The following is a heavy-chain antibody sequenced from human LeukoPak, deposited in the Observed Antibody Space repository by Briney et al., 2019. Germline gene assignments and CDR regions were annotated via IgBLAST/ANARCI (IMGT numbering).Heavy chain of an antibody. CDR1: GYSFTSYW. V-gene: IGHV5-51*01. D-gene: IGHD5-18*01. J-gene: IGHJ4*02. CDR2: IYPGDSDT. Sequence: GESLKISCKGSGYSFTSYWIGWVRQMPGKGLEWMGIIYPGDSDTRYSPSYQGQVTISADKSISTAYLQWSSLKASDTAMCYCARAPSRGYSYGYFDYWGQGTLVTVSS. CDR3: ARAPSRGYSYGYFDY.